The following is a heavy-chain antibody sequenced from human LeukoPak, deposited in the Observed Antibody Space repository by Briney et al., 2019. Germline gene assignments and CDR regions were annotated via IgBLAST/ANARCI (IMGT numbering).Heavy chain of an antibody. CDR1: GGTFSSYA. CDR2: IIPIFGTA. J-gene: IGHJ4*02. D-gene: IGHD2-21*02. V-gene: IGHV1-69*01. CDR3: ARDYSAAYCGGDCLDGSFDY. Sequence: SVKVSCKASGGTFSSYAISWVRQAPGQGLEWMGGIIPIFGTANYAQKFQGKVTITADESTSTAYMELSSLRCEDTAVYYCARDYSAAYCGGDCLDGSFDYWGQGTLVTVSS.